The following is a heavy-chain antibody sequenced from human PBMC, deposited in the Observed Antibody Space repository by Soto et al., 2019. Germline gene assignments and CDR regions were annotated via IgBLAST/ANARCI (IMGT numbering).Heavy chain of an antibody. V-gene: IGHV3-9*01. J-gene: IGHJ6*02. CDR2: ISWNSGSI. CDR1: GFTFDDYA. CDR3: AKAGIAAAGSYYYYGMDV. Sequence: EVQLVESGGGLVQPGRSLRLSCAASGFTFDDYAMHWVRQAPGKGLEWVSGISWNSGSIGYADSVKGRFTISRDNAKNSLYLQMNRLRAEDTALYYCAKAGIAAAGSYYYYGMDVWGQGTTVTVSS. D-gene: IGHD6-13*01.